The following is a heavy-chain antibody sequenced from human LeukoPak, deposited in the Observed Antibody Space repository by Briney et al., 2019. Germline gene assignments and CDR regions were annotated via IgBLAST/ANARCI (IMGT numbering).Heavy chain of an antibody. D-gene: IGHD5-18*01. CDR2: TWYDGSNK. Sequence: GGSLRLSCAASGFTFSSYGMHWVRQAPGKGLEWVAVTWYDGSNKYYADSVKGRFTISRDNSKNTLYLQMNSLRAEDTAVYYCARVYSFYYYYYYGMDVWGQGTTVTVSS. CDR1: GFTFSSYG. CDR3: ARVYSFYYYYYYGMDV. J-gene: IGHJ6*02. V-gene: IGHV3-30*19.